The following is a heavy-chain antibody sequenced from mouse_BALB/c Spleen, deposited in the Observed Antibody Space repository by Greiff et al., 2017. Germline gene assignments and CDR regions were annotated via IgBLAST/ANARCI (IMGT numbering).Heavy chain of an antibody. CDR2: IYPGDGDT. V-gene: IGHV1-87*01. CDR3: ARGGPLYYFDY. CDR1: GYTFTSYW. J-gene: IGHJ2*01. Sequence: VQLQQSGAELARPGASVKLSCKASGYTFTSYWMQWVKQRPGQGLEWIGAIYPGDGDTRYTQKFKGKATLTADKSSSTAYMQLSSLASEDSAVYYCARGGPLYYFDYWGQGTTLTVSS.